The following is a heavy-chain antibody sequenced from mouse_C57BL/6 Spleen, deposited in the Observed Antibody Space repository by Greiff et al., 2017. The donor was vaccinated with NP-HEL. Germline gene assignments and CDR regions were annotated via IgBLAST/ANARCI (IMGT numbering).Heavy chain of an antibody. CDR3: ARGGDYGSSSWFAY. CDR2: IDPSDSYT. J-gene: IGHJ3*01. D-gene: IGHD1-1*01. Sequence: QVQLQQSGAELVKPGASVKLSCKASGYTFTSYWMQWVKQRPGQGLEWIGEIDPSDSYTNYNQKFKGKATLTVDTSSSTAYMQLSSLTSEDSAVYYCARGGDYGSSSWFAYWGQGTLVTVSA. CDR1: GYTFTSYW. V-gene: IGHV1-50*01.